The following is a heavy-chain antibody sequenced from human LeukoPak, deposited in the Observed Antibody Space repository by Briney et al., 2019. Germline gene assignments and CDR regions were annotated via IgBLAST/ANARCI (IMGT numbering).Heavy chain of an antibody. J-gene: IGHJ4*02. V-gene: IGHV3-7*02. D-gene: IGHD1-1*01. CDR3: ARSWNAAFDS. Sequence: GGSLRLSCAASGLTFSSYWMTWVRQAPGKGLEWVATIKYDGSETYYVDSVRGRFSISRDNAKNSLYLQMNSLRVEDTAVYYCARSWNAAFDSWGQGTLVTVSS. CDR1: GLTFSSYW. CDR2: IKYDGSET.